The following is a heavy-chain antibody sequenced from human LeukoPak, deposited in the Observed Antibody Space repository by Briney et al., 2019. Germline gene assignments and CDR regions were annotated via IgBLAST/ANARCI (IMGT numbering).Heavy chain of an antibody. CDR2: IKQDGTEK. Sequence: PGGSLRLSCAASGFTFSSYWMSWVRQAPGEGLEWVANIKQDGTEKYYMDSVKGRFSISRDNAKNSLYLQMNSLRAEDTAVYYCAKGRRDSCYSAVDYWGQGTLVTVSS. J-gene: IGHJ4*02. CDR1: GFTFSSYW. CDR3: AKGRRDSCYSAVDY. D-gene: IGHD2-15*01. V-gene: IGHV3-7*05.